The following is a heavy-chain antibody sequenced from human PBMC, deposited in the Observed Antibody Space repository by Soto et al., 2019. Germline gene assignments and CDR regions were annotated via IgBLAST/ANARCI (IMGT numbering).Heavy chain of an antibody. D-gene: IGHD2-15*01. V-gene: IGHV1-2*04. CDR1: GYTFTGYY. J-gene: IGHJ5*02. Sequence: QVQLVQSGAEVKKPGASVKVSCKASGYTFTGYYMHWVRQAPGQGLEWMGWINPNSGGTNYAQKCQGWVTMTRDTYISTAYMELSRLRSDDTAVYYCARGVVVVVAATTNWFDPWGQGTLVTVSS. CDR2: INPNSGGT. CDR3: ARGVVVVVAATTNWFDP.